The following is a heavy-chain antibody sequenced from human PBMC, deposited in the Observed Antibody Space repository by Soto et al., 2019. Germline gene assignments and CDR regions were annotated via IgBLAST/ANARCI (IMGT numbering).Heavy chain of an antibody. J-gene: IGHJ4*02. CDR3: ARVTFDSSGYYSNTFDY. V-gene: IGHV3-21*01. Sequence: LRLSCAASGFSFSDYSMNWVRQAPGKGLEWVSSISSSSSYIYYADSVKGRFTISRDNAKNSLYLQMNSLRAEDTAVYYCARVTFDSSGYYSNTFDYWGPGTLVTVSS. CDR1: GFSFSDYS. CDR2: ISSSSSYI. D-gene: IGHD3-22*01.